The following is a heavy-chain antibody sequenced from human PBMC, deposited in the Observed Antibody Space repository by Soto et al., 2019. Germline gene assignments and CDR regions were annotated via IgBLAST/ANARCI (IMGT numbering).Heavy chain of an antibody. V-gene: IGHV1-18*01. J-gene: IGHJ5*02. CDR2: ISAYNGNT. CDR3: ARTFIGYCSSTSCYTYWFDP. Sequence: ASVTGACKASGYTFTSYGISWVRQAPGQGLEWMGWISAYNGNTNYAQKLQGRVTMTTDTSTSTAYMELRSLRSDDTAVYYCARTFIGYCSSTSCYTYWFDPWG. CDR1: GYTFTSYG. D-gene: IGHD2-2*02.